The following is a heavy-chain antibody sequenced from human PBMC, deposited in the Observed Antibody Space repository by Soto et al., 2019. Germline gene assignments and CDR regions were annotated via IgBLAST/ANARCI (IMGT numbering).Heavy chain of an antibody. J-gene: IGHJ6*03. CDR1: GGSISSSSYY. Sequence: ETLSLTCTVSGGSISSSSYYWGWIRQPPGKGLEWIGSIYYSGSTYYNSSLKSRVTISVDTSKNQFSLKLSSVTAADAAVYYCARQPPSYNWNYIYYYYMDVWGKGTTVTVSS. V-gene: IGHV4-39*01. CDR3: ARQPPSYNWNYIYYYYMDV. CDR2: IYYSGST. D-gene: IGHD1-7*01.